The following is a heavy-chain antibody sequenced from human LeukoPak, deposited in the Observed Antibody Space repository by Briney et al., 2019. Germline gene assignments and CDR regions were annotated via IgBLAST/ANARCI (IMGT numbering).Heavy chain of an antibody. D-gene: IGHD3-10*01. CDR3: ARDGDYYGSGSPQGYYYYYGMDV. V-gene: IGHV1-18*01. Sequence: ASVKVSCKASGYTFTSYGISWVRQAPGQGLEWMGWISAYNGDTNYAQKLQGRVTMTTDTSTSTAYMELRSLRSNDTAVYYCARDGDYYGSGSPQGYYYYYGMDVWGQGTTVTVSS. J-gene: IGHJ6*02. CDR1: GYTFTSYG. CDR2: ISAYNGDT.